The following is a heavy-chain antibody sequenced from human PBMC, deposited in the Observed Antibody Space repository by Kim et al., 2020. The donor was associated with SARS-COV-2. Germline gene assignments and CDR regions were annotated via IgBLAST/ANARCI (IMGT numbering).Heavy chain of an antibody. CDR2: ISSSGSTI. CDR1: GFTFSDYY. V-gene: IGHV3-11*01. CDR3: ARGVSRLVTAFYYYYYGMDV. D-gene: IGHD2-21*02. Sequence: GGSLRLSCAASGFTFSDYYMSWIRQAPGKGLEWVSYISSSGSTIYYADSVKGRFTISRDNAKNSLYLQMNSLRAEDTAVYYCARGVSRLVTAFYYYYYGMDVWGQGTTVTVSS. J-gene: IGHJ6*02.